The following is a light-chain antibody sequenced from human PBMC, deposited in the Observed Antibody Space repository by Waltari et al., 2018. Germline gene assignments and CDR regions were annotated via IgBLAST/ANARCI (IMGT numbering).Light chain of an antibody. CDR3: CSYAGSTTFLYV. Sequence: QSALTQPASVSGSPGQSITISCTGSSNALGTYNLVSWYQQHPGKAPKLMIYEGTERPSGVSNRFSGSKSGNTASLTISGLQAEDEADYYCCSYAGSTTFLYVFGTGTKVTVL. CDR1: SNALGTYNL. V-gene: IGLV2-23*01. CDR2: EGT. J-gene: IGLJ1*01.